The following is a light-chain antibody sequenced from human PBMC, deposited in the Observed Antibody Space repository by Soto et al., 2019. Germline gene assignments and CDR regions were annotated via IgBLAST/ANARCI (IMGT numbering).Light chain of an antibody. V-gene: IGKV3-15*01. J-gene: IGKJ5*01. CDR3: QQYYDWPIT. CDR1: QSVSSN. Sequence: EIVLTQSPATLSVSPGERATLSCRASQSVSSNLAWYQQKPDQAPRLLIYGASTRATGISARFSGSGSGTEFTLTISSLQTEDFAVYYCQQYYDWPITFGQGTRLDNK. CDR2: GAS.